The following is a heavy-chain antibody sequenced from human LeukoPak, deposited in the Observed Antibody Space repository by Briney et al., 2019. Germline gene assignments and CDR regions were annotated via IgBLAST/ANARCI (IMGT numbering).Heavy chain of an antibody. D-gene: IGHD2-15*01. CDR3: ARVGGGNYYYYGMDV. CDR2: IYYSGST. V-gene: IGHV4-39*01. Sequence: PSETLSLTCAVSDDSIRSSAYYWGWIRQPPGKGLEWIGSIYYSGSTYYNPSLKSRVTISIDTSKNQFSLKLTSVTAADTAVYYCARVGGGNYYYYGMDVRGQGTTVTVSS. J-gene: IGHJ6*02. CDR1: DDSIRSSAYY.